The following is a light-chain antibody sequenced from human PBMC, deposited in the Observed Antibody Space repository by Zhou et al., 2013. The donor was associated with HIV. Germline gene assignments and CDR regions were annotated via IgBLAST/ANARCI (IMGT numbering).Light chain of an antibody. CDR3: QQYGTARFT. V-gene: IGKV3-20*01. CDR1: QSVGQN. J-gene: IGKJ3*01. Sequence: IVLTQSPATLSLSPGERATLSCRASQSVGQNLGWYQQKPGQAPRLLIYDTSSRATGIPARFSGSGSGTDFTLTISRLEPEDFAVYYCQQYGTARFTFGPGTKVDIK. CDR2: DTS.